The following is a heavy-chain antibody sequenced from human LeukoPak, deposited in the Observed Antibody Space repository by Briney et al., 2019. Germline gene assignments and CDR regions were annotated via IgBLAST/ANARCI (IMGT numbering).Heavy chain of an antibody. CDR1: GYTFTGYY. Sequence: GASVKVSCKASGYTFTGYYINWVRQAPGQGFEWMGRISPNSGATDYAQKFQGRVTMTRDTSISAAYMELSRLRSDDTAVYYCARASSSTVAGTYWGQGTLVTVSS. CDR2: ISPNSGAT. J-gene: IGHJ4*02. D-gene: IGHD6-19*01. CDR3: ARASSSTVAGTY. V-gene: IGHV1-2*02.